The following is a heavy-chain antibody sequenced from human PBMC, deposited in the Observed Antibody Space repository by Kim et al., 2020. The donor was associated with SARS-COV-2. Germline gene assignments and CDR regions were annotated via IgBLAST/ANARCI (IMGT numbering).Heavy chain of an antibody. J-gene: IGHJ4*02. CDR3: ATSGEQWLDLDY. Sequence: YAYSVKGRFTISRNNSKNTRYLQMNSLRAEDTAVYYCATSGEQWLDLDYWGQGTLVTVSS. D-gene: IGHD6-19*01. V-gene: IGHV3-23*01.